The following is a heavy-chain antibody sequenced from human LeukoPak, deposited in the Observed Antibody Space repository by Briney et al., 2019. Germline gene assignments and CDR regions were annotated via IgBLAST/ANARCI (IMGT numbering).Heavy chain of an antibody. D-gene: IGHD6-13*01. V-gene: IGHV2-5*01. J-gene: IGHJ3*02. CDR1: GFSLSTSGVG. CDR2: IYWNDDK. Sequence: SGPTLVKLTQTLTLTCTFSGFSLSTSGVGVGWIRQPPGKALEWLALIYWNDDKRYSPSLKSRLTITKDTSKNQVVLTMTNMDPVDTATYYCAHSPGIAAAATDAFDIWGQGTMVTVSS. CDR3: AHSPGIAAAATDAFDI.